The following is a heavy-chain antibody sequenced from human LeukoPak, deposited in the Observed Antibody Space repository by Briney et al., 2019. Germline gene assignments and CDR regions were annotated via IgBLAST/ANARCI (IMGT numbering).Heavy chain of an antibody. CDR1: GYTFTGYY. CDR3: ARTRSSSWHAFDI. V-gene: IGHV1-46*01. Sequence: ASVKVSCKASGYTFTGYYMHWVRQAPGQGLEWMGIINPSGGSTSYAQKFQGRVTMTRDMSTSTVYMELSSLRSEDTAVYYCARTRSSSWHAFDIWGQGTMVTVSS. CDR2: INPSGGST. J-gene: IGHJ3*02. D-gene: IGHD6-6*01.